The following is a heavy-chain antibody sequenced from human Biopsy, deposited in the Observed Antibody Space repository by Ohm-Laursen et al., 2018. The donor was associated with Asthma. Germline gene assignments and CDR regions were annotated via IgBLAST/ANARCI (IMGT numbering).Heavy chain of an antibody. Sequence: SVKVSCKASGYTFTSYGISWVRQAPGQGLEWMGRIIPIFGPTNYAQKFQGRVTISADDSTSTAYMELSSLSSEDTALYYCARGPEYVRSSGALDYWGQGTLVTVSS. V-gene: IGHV1-69*13. D-gene: IGHD2-2*01. J-gene: IGHJ4*02. CDR2: IIPIFGPT. CDR1: GYTFTSYG. CDR3: ARGPEYVRSSGALDY.